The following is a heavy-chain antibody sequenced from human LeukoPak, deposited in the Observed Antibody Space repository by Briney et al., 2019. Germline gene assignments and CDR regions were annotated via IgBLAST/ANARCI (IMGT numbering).Heavy chain of an antibody. J-gene: IGHJ4*02. CDR1: GYTFTSSD. CDR3: ASGVHVDGSGSYYLDY. Sequence: AXVKVSCKASGYTFTSSDINWVRQAPGQGLEWMGWMNPNSGNTDYAQKLQGRVTMNRKSSISRDYMEVSSLRSEDTAVYYCASGVHVDGSGSYYLDYWGQGTLVTVSS. CDR2: MNPNSGNT. V-gene: IGHV1-8*01. D-gene: IGHD3-10*01.